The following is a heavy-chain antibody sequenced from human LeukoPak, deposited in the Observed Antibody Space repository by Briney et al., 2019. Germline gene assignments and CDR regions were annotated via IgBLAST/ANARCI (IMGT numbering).Heavy chain of an antibody. D-gene: IGHD3-10*01. V-gene: IGHV3-66*01. Sequence: HPGGSLRLSCAASEFTVSTNYMNWVRQAPGKGLEWVSAIYSGGTTYYADSVKGRFTISRDTSKNTLYLQMNSLRAEDTAVYYCARDKFRGYFDYWGQGTLVTVSS. J-gene: IGHJ4*02. CDR2: IYSGGTT. CDR1: EFTVSTNY. CDR3: ARDKFRGYFDY.